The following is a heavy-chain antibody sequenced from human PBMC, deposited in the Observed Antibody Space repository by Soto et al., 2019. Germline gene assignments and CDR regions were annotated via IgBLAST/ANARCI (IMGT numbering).Heavy chain of an antibody. CDR2: ISGSGDNT. D-gene: IGHD2-2*01. CDR1: GFTFSTYA. Sequence: GGSLRLSCAASGFTFSTYAMTWVRQAPGKGLEWVSAISGSGDNTNYADSVKGRFTISRDNSKNTLFLQMNSLRAEDTAVYYCAPSRDDSYSYYGMDVWGQGTTVTVSS. J-gene: IGHJ6*02. CDR3: APSRDDSYSYYGMDV. V-gene: IGHV3-23*01.